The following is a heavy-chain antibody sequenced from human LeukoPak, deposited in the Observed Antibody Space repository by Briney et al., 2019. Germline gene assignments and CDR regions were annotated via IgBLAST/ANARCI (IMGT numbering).Heavy chain of an antibody. D-gene: IGHD3-3*01. V-gene: IGHV4-59*01. CDR1: GAPFSNDY. J-gene: IGHJ4*02. Sequence: PSETLSLTCTVSGAPFSNDYWSWVRQAPGKGLEWIGYIYHNGRTNYGPSLKSRITMSIDTSQNQFSLKLTSVTAADTAVYYCARASEGIGYFDTWGRGSLVIVSS. CDR2: IYHNGRT. CDR3: ARASEGIGYFDT.